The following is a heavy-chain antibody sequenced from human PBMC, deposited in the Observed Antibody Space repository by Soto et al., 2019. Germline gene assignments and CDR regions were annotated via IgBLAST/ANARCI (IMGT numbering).Heavy chain of an antibody. CDR3: ASHPRSGSGWRVGRD. J-gene: IGHJ4*02. CDR1: GGSFSGYY. V-gene: IGHV4-34*01. CDR2: INHSGST. Sequence: QVQLQQWGAGLLKPSETLSLTCAVYGGSFSGYYWSWIRQPPGKGLEWIGEINHSGSTNYNPSLKSRVTISVDTSKNQFSLKLSSVTAADTAVYYCASHPRSGSGWRVGRDWGQGTLVTVSS. D-gene: IGHD6-19*01.